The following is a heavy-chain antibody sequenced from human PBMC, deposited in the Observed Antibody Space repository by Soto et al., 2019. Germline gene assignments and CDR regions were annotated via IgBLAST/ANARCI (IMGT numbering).Heavy chain of an antibody. Sequence: GGSLRLSCSASGFTFSSYAMHWVRQAPGKGLEYVSAISSNGGSTYYADSVKGRFTISRDNSKNTLYLQMSSLRAEDTAVYYCVKDWGPEDIVLMVYANIGGTFDYWGQGTLVTVSS. CDR1: GFTFSSYA. CDR3: VKDWGPEDIVLMVYANIGGTFDY. CDR2: ISSNGGST. V-gene: IGHV3-64D*06. J-gene: IGHJ4*02. D-gene: IGHD2-8*01.